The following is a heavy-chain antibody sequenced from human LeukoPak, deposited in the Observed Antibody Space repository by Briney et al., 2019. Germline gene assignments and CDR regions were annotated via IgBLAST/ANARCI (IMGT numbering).Heavy chain of an antibody. J-gene: IGHJ6*03. Sequence: ASVKVSCKASGYTFTGYYMHWVRQAPGQGLEWMGWINPNSGGTNYAQKFQGRVTMTRDTSISTAYMELSRLRSDDTAVYYGSREGWGISYYYMDVGGKGTRVPVPS. D-gene: IGHD3-16*01. CDR1: GYTFTGYY. CDR3: SREGWGISYYYMDV. CDR2: INPNSGGT. V-gene: IGHV1-2*02.